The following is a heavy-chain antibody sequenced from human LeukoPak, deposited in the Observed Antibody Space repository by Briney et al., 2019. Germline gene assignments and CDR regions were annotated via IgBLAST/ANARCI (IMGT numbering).Heavy chain of an antibody. V-gene: IGHV3-21*01. CDR3: ASRATVTTDRFWFDP. CDR2: ISSSSSYI. Sequence: GGSLRLSCAASGFTFSSYSMNWVRQAPGKGLEWVSSISSSSSYIYCADSVKGRFTISRDNAKNSLYLQMNSLRAEDTAVYYCASRATVTTDRFWFDPWGQGTLVTVSS. J-gene: IGHJ5*02. D-gene: IGHD4-11*01. CDR1: GFTFSSYS.